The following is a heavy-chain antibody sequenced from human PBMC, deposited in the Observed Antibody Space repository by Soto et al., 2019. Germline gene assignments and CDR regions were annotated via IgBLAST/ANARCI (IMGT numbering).Heavy chain of an antibody. V-gene: IGHV1-18*01. D-gene: IGHD6-19*01. CDR1: GYSFTNYG. J-gene: IGHJ6*03. Sequence: DQLVQSGVEVKQPGASVKVSCKASGYSFTNYGITWVRQAPGQGFEWMGWISAYNGNTNYAQKFQGRVTMTTDASTSTAYLELRSLRSDDTAVYYCARDRGVAPPVAGNTHYYYYMDVWGKGTTVTVSS. CDR2: ISAYNGNT. CDR3: ARDRGVAPPVAGNTHYYYYMDV.